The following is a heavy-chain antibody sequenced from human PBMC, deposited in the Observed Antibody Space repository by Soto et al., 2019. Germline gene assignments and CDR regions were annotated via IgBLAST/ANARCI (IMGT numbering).Heavy chain of an antibody. CDR2: INPQTGGT. V-gene: IGHV1-2*02. Sequence: ASVKVSCKASGYTFTGYYIHWVREAPGQGLEWMGWINPQTGGTSYAQKFQGRVTLSRDTSINTAYLELSRLRFDDAAVYFCARERYQVISDGMDGRGQGATVTVS. CDR3: ARERYQVISDGMDG. CDR1: GYTFTGYY. J-gene: IGHJ6*02. D-gene: IGHD2-2*01.